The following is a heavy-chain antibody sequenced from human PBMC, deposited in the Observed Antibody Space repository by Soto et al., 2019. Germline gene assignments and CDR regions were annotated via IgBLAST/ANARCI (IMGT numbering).Heavy chain of an antibody. CDR3: ARSISSSWYSNPNWFDP. CDR1: GYTFTSYA. CDR2: INAGNGNT. D-gene: IGHD6-13*01. V-gene: IGHV1-3*01. J-gene: IGHJ5*02. Sequence: ASVKVSCKASGYTFTSYAMHWVRQAPGQRLEWMGWINAGNGNTKYSQKFQGRVTITRDTSASTAYMELSSLRSEGTAVYYCARSISSSWYSNPNWFDPWGQGTLVTVSS.